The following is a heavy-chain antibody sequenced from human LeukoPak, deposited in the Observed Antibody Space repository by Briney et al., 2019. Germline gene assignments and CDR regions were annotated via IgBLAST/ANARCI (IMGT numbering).Heavy chain of an antibody. CDR2: ISGYNGNT. Sequence: ASVKVSCEASGYTFTSYGISWVRQAPGQGLEWMGWISGYNGNTKYAQKVQGRVTMTTDTSTSTAYMELRSLRSDDTAVYYCARDLATIVATTSYFDYWGQGTLVTVSS. CDR3: ARDLATIVATTSYFDY. V-gene: IGHV1-18*01. J-gene: IGHJ4*02. CDR1: GYTFTSYG. D-gene: IGHD5-12*01.